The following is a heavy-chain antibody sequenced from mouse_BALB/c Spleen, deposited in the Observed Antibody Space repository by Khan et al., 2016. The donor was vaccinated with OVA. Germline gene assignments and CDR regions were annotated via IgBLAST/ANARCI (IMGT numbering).Heavy chain of an antibody. CDR1: GFNIKDYY. J-gene: IGHJ2*01. D-gene: IGHD1-1*01. CDR2: IDPESGDT. V-gene: IGHV14-4*02. Sequence: VRLQQSGAELVRSGASVKLSCTASGFNIKDYYINWVRQRPEQGLEWIGWIDPESGDTEYAPKFQDKATITADTSSNTAYLQLRSLTSEDTAVYYCNNYYCDSVDDWGPSTNLTVSS. CDR3: NNYYCDSVDD.